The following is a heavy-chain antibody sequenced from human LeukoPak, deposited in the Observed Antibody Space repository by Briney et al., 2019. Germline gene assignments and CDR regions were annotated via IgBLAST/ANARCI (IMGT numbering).Heavy chain of an antibody. CDR2: ISFDRSNV. CDR1: GFTFSNYA. J-gene: IGHJ6*02. V-gene: IGHV3-30*04. Sequence: GGSLRLSCAASGFTFSNYAIHWVRQAPGKGLEWVAVISFDRSNVYYADSVQGRFTISRDNPKNTLYLQMSSLRPEDTAVYYCARGLRGYGSGIGPYYYYGMDVWGQGTTVTVSS. D-gene: IGHD3-10*01. CDR3: ARGLRGYGSGIGPYYYYGMDV.